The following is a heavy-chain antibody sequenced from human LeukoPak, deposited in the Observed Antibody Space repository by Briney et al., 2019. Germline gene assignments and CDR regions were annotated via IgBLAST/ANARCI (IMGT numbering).Heavy chain of an antibody. Sequence: GGSLRLSCAASGFNFRTKCMSWVRQPPGKGLEWVANLNDGGSKKYYVDSLKGRFTTTRDNAKNSLYLHMNSLRAEDTAVYYCARGGAGYYFDSWGQGTLLTASS. CDR3: ARGGAGYYFDS. V-gene: IGHV3-7*01. J-gene: IGHJ4*02. D-gene: IGHD6-19*01. CDR2: LNDGGSKK. CDR1: GFNFRTKC.